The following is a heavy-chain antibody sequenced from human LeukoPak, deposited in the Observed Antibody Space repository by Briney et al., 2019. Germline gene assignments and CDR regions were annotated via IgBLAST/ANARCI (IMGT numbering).Heavy chain of an antibody. D-gene: IGHD3-10*01. CDR3: AKDGDYYGSGSYGY. CDR2: ISGDGGST. Sequence: PGGSLRLSCAASGFTFDDYAMHWVRQAPGKGLEWVSLISGDGGSTYYADSVRGRFTISRDNSKNSLYLQMNSLRTEDTAFYYCAKDGDYYGSGSYGYWGQGTLVTVPS. CDR1: GFTFDDYA. J-gene: IGHJ4*02. V-gene: IGHV3-43*02.